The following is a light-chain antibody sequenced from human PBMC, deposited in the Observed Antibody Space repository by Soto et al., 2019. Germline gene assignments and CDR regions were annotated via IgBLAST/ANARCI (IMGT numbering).Light chain of an antibody. Sequence: EIVLTQSPGTLSLSPGERATLSCRASQSVSSTYLAWYQQKPGQAPRVLVYGASNRATGIPDRFSGSGSGTAFTLTISRLEPEDFAVYFCQQYGTSPPFTFGQGTK. V-gene: IGKV3-20*01. CDR1: QSVSSTY. CDR3: QQYGTSPPFT. J-gene: IGKJ2*01. CDR2: GAS.